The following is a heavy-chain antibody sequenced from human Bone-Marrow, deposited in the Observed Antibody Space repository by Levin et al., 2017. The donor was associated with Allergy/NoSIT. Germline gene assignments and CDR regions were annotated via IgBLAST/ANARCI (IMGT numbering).Heavy chain of an antibody. D-gene: IGHD1-14*01. CDR1: GGSISSGTYS. CDR2: IYHSGTT. CDR3: ARGTVYDAFDI. V-gene: IGHV4-30-2*01. J-gene: IGHJ3*02. Sequence: NASETLSLTCAVSGGSISSGTYSWSWIRQPPGKGLEWIAYIYHSGTTYYSPSLKSRATISVDMSKNQFSLRLSSVTAADTAVYYCARGTVYDAFDIWGQGTMVTVSS.